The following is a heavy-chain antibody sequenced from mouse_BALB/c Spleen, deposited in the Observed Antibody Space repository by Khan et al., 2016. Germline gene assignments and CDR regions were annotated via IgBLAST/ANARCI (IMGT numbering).Heavy chain of an antibody. CDR2: INPYNDGT. CDR1: GYTFTSYV. D-gene: IGHD2-14*01. J-gene: IGHJ4*01. CDR3: ARYDYAMSY. Sequence: VQLKQSGPELVKPGAPVKMSCKASGYTFTSYVMHWAKQKPGQGLEWIGYINPYNDGTKYNEKFKVKATLTSDKSSSTAYMELSSLSSGDSTVYYCARYDYAMSYWDQGTSVTVSS. V-gene: IGHV1S136*01.